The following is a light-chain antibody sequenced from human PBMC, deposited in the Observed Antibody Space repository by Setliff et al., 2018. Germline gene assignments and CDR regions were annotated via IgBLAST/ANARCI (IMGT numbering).Light chain of an antibody. V-gene: IGKV3-20*01. Sequence: EIVLTQSPGTLSLSPGERATLSCRASQSVRNRFLAWYQQKPGQAPRLLIYDASSRATGIPDRFSGGGSGTDFTLTISGLEPADSAVYYCQQSDTSPTTFGGGTKV. CDR1: QSVRNRF. CDR3: QQSDTSPTT. CDR2: DAS. J-gene: IGKJ4*01.